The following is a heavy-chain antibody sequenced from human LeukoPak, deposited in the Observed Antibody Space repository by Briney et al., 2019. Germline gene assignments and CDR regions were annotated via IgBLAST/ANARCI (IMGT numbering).Heavy chain of an antibody. Sequence: ASVKVSCKASGYTFTGYYMHWVRQAPGQGLEWMGWINPNSGGTNYAQKFQGRVTMTRDTSISTAYMELSRLRSDDTAVYYCARDGDESSGYYIWKTWGQGTLVTVSS. CDR2: INPNSGGT. D-gene: IGHD3-22*01. CDR1: GYTFTGYY. CDR3: ARDGDESSGYYIWKT. V-gene: IGHV1-2*02. J-gene: IGHJ4*02.